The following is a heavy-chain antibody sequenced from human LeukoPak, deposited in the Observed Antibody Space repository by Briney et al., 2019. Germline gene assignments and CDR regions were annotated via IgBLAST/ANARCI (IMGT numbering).Heavy chain of an antibody. CDR1: GGSISSYY. Sequence: SETLSLTCTVSGGSISSYYWSWIRQSPGKGLEWIGYIYYSGSTNYNPSLKSRVTISVDTSKNQFSLKLSSVTAADTAVYYCARTNWELLDYWGQGTLVTVSS. V-gene: IGHV4-59*08. J-gene: IGHJ4*02. CDR2: IYYSGST. CDR3: ARTNWELLDY. D-gene: IGHD1-26*01.